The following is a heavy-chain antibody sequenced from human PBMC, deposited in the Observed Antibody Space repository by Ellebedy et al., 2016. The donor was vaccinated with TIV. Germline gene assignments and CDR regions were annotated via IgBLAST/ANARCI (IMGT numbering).Heavy chain of an antibody. J-gene: IGHJ4*02. Sequence: PGGSLRLSCAASGFTFSSYAMSWVRQAPGKGLEWVSVITGSGDYTYYADSLKGRFTISRDNSKNTLYLQMNSLRAEDTAVYSCAKAPTGYSPYYFDYWGQGTLVTVSS. D-gene: IGHD3-9*01. CDR2: ITGSGDYT. V-gene: IGHV3-23*01. CDR1: GFTFSSYA. CDR3: AKAPTGYSPYYFDY.